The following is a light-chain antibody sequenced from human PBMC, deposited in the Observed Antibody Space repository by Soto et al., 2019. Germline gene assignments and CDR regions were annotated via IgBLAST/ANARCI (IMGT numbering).Light chain of an antibody. J-gene: IGKJ3*01. CDR3: QQYGSSLFT. CDR1: QSVSSKY. V-gene: IGKV3-20*01. Sequence: DIVLTQSPGTLSLSPGERATLSCRASQSVSSKYLAWYQQKPGQPPRVLIYGTSIRATGIPERFSGGGSGTDFTLTITRLESEDFAVYYCQQYGSSLFTFGPGTKLDFK. CDR2: GTS.